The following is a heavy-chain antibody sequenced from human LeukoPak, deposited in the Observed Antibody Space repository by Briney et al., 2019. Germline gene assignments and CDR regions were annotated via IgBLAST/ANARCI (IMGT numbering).Heavy chain of an antibody. CDR1: GGTFSSYA. D-gene: IGHD3-22*01. Sequence: ASVKVSCKASGGTFSSYAISWVRQAPGQGLEWMGWINPNSGGTNYAQKFQGRVTMTRDTSISTAYMELSRLRSDDTAVYYCAGQPYDSPSDRWFDPWGQGTLVTVSS. CDR3: AGQPYDSPSDRWFDP. J-gene: IGHJ5*02. V-gene: IGHV1-2*02. CDR2: INPNSGGT.